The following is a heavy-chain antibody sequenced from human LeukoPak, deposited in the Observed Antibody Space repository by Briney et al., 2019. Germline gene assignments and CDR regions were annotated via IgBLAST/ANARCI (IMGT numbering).Heavy chain of an antibody. CDR3: ARVADCSSSSCRSFDY. CDR2: INPNSGFT. V-gene: IGHV1-2*02. D-gene: IGHD2-2*01. J-gene: IGHJ4*02. Sequence: SVKLSCKASGYPFTGYYLHWVRQAPGQGLEWMGWINPNSGFTNYAQKFQGRVTMTRDTSISTAYMELSRLRSDDTAVYYCARVADCSSSSCRSFDYWGQGTLVTVSS. CDR1: GYPFTGYY.